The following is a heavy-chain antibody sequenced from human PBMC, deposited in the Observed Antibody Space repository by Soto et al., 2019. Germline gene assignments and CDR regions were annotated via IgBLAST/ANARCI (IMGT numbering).Heavy chain of an antibody. CDR1: GFSFGSNS. J-gene: IGHJ4*02. D-gene: IGHD3-10*02. CDR3: VFLALGKFDF. V-gene: IGHV3-23*01. Sequence: EVQLLESGGGLVQPGGSLRLSCSASGFSFGSNSMTWVRQAPGKGLEWVSSISDTAHRIFHADSVKGRFTISRDKPRNSLYLQMTSLSAEDTALYYCVFLALGKFDFWGQGTLVIVSS. CDR2: ISDTAHRI.